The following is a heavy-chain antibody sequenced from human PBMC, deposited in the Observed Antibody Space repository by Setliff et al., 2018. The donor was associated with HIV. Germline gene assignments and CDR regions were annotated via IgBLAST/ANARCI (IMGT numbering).Heavy chain of an antibody. CDR1: GYTFTDYT. D-gene: IGHD2-8*01. V-gene: IGHV1-3*01. CDR3: ARGRLRNYFDY. CDR2: IDAGNGNT. Sequence: ASVKVSCKASGYTFTDYTIHWVRQAPGQRLEWMGWIDAGNGNTKYSQKFQGRVSITRDTSASKAYLELSSLRSEDTAVYYCARGRLRNYFDYWGQGTLVTVSS. J-gene: IGHJ4*02.